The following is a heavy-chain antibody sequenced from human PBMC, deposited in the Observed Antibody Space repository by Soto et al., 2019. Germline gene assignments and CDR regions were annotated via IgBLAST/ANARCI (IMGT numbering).Heavy chain of an antibody. J-gene: IGHJ4*02. CDR3: ARGRRKEYRRPIGASDY. Sequence: SETLSLTCAVYGGSFSGYYWSWIRQPPGKGLEWIGEINHSGSTNYNPSLKSRVTISVDTSKNQFSLKLSSVTAADTAVYYCARGRRKEYRRPIGASDYWGQAPLGT. CDR2: INHSGST. D-gene: IGHD3-10*01. CDR1: GGSFSGYY. V-gene: IGHV4-34*01.